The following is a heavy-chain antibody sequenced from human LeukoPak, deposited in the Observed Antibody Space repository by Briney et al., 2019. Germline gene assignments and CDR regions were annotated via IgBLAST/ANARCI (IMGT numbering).Heavy chain of an antibody. Sequence: PGGSLRLSCAASGFTFSDYWMSWVRQAPGKGLEWVANINQDGSEKYYVASVTGRFTISRDNAKNPLYLQMNSLRVEDTAVYYCARRLYYYYGMDVWGQGTTVTVSS. V-gene: IGHV3-7*01. CDR2: INQDGSEK. CDR1: GFTFSDYW. D-gene: IGHD3-16*01. J-gene: IGHJ6*02. CDR3: ARRLYYYYGMDV.